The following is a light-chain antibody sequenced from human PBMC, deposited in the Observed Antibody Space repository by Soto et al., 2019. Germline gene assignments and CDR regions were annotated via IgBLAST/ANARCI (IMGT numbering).Light chain of an antibody. CDR3: QQYGSSRLT. CDR1: QSVSSTY. V-gene: IGKV3-20*01. Sequence: EIVLTQSPGTLSLSPGERATLSCRASQSVSSTYLDGYQQKPGQAPRLLIYGASSRATGIPDRFSGSGSGTDFTLTISRLEPEDFAVYYCQQYGSSRLTVGGGTKVEIK. J-gene: IGKJ4*01. CDR2: GAS.